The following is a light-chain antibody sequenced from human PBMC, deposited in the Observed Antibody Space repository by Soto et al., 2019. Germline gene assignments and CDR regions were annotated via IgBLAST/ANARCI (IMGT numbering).Light chain of an antibody. Sequence: EIVMTQSPATLSVSPGERATLSCRASQSVSSKLAWYQQKPGQAPRVLIYGASTRATGIPAMFSGSGSGTEFTLTISSLQSEDFAVYYCQQYNDWPPTWTFGQGTRVEIK. CDR3: QQYNDWPPTWT. V-gene: IGKV3-15*01. J-gene: IGKJ1*01. CDR1: QSVSSK. CDR2: GAS.